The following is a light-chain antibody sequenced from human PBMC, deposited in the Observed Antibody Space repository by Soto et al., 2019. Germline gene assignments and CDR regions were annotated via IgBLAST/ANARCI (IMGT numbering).Light chain of an antibody. Sequence: DIHMTQSPSSVSASVGYRFTITCRASQDISTWLAWYQQKPGKAPELLIYAASSLFSGVPSSFSGSGSGTEFTLTINGLQSEAFAVYYCQQYTNWSFGQGTRLEIK. J-gene: IGKJ5*01. CDR2: AAS. CDR3: QQYTNWS. V-gene: IGKV1-12*01. CDR1: QDISTW.